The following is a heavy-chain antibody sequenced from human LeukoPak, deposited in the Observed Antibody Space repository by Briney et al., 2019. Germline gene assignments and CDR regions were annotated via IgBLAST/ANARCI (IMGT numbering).Heavy chain of an antibody. CDR1: EFSVGSNY. CDR3: AKDGGFSGSYGGGWFDP. CDR2: IYSGGST. J-gene: IGHJ5*02. D-gene: IGHD1-26*01. Sequence: GGSLRLSCAASEFSVGSNYMTWVRQAPGKGLEWVSLIYSGGSTYYADSVKGRFTISRDNSKNTLYLQMNSLRAEDTAVYYCAKDGGFSGSYGGGWFDPWGQGTLVTVSS. V-gene: IGHV3-66*01.